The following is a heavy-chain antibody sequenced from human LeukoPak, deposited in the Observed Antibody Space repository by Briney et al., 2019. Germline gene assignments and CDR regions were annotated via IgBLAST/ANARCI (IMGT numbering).Heavy chain of an antibody. Sequence: SETLSLTCSVSGDSVTSTYWSWIRQPPGKGLEWIAYGHHSESSNYNPSFRSRVIIPVDTSKNQFSLKLSSVTAADTAVYYCARLRDYYYGSGSYYNKINWFDPWGQGTLVTVSS. J-gene: IGHJ5*02. D-gene: IGHD3-10*01. V-gene: IGHV4-59*02. CDR2: GHHSESS. CDR1: GDSVTSTY. CDR3: ARLRDYYYGSGSYYNKINWFDP.